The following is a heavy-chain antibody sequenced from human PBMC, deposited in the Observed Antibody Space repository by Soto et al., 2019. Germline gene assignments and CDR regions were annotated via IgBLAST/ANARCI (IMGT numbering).Heavy chain of an antibody. J-gene: IGHJ5*02. Sequence: SETLSLTCAVSGGSISSSNWWSWVRQPPGKGLEWIGEIYHSGSTNYNPSLKSRVTISVDKSKNQFSLKLSSVTAADTAVYYCARDERVQAAKGGNWFDPWGQGTLVTVSS. CDR3: ARDERVQAAKGGNWFDP. V-gene: IGHV4-4*02. CDR1: GGSISSSNW. CDR2: IYHSGST. D-gene: IGHD2-2*01.